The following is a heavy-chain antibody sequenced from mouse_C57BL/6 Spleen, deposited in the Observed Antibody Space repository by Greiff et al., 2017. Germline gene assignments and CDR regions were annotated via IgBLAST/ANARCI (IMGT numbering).Heavy chain of an antibody. CDR2: ISSGSSTI. CDR3: ARVITTVRYWYFDV. D-gene: IGHD1-1*01. V-gene: IGHV5-17*01. J-gene: IGHJ1*03. CDR1: GFTFSDYG. Sequence: EVNVVESGGGLVKPGGSLKLSCAASGFTFSDYGMHWVRQAPEKGLEWVAYISSGSSTIYYADTVKGRFTISRENAKNTLFLQMTSLRSEDTAMYYCARVITTVRYWYFDVWGTGTTVTVSS.